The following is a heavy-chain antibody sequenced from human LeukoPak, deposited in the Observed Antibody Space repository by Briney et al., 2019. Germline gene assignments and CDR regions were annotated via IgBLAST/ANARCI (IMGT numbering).Heavy chain of an antibody. CDR1: GYSFTSYW. CDR3: ARSHYYDSSGYYYFDY. J-gene: IGHJ4*02. Sequence: GESLKISCKGSGYSFTSYWIGWVRQMPGKGLEWMGIIYPGDSDTRYSPSFQGQVTISADRSISTAYLQWSSLKASDTAMYYCARSHYYDSSGYYYFDYWGQGTLVTVSS. CDR2: IYPGDSDT. V-gene: IGHV5-51*01. D-gene: IGHD3-22*01.